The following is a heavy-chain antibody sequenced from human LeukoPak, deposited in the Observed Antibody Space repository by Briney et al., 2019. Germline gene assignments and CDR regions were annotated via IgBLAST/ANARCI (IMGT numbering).Heavy chain of an antibody. CDR2: IISKANSNAT. J-gene: IGHJ4*02. CDR3: TRSLVDDYGGNSPYYFDS. Sequence: GSLRLSCAASGFIFSGSALQWVRQAPGKGLEWVGRIISKANSNATAYAASVRGRFTISRDDSKNTVYLQLNSLKTEDTAVYYCTRSLVDDYGGNSPYYFDSWGQGTLVTVSS. D-gene: IGHD4-23*01. CDR1: GFIFSGSA. V-gene: IGHV3-73*01.